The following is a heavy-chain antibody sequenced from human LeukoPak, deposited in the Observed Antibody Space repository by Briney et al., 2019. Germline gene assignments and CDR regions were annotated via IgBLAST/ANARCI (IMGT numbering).Heavy chain of an antibody. CDR1: GGSFSGYY. D-gene: IGHD2-21*02. CDR2: INHSGST. J-gene: IGHJ6*03. CDR3: ARLTARDYYYMDV. Sequence: PSETLSLTCVVYGGSFSGYYWSWIRQPPGKGLEWIGEINHSGSTNYNPSLKSRVTISVDTSKNQFSLKLSSVTAADTAVYYCARLTARDYYYMDVWGKGTTVTVSS. V-gene: IGHV4-34*01.